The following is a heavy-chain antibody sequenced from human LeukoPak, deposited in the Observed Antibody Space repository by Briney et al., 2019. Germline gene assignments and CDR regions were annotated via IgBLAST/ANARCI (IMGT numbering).Heavy chain of an antibody. D-gene: IGHD1-14*01. CDR2: ISHSGST. Sequence: PSETLSLTCAVSGVSISSSNWWSWVRQPPGKGLEWIGEISHSGSTNYNPSLKSRVTISVDKPNNQFTLKLSSVTAADTAVYYCGSAGIAAGAFDIWGQGTMVTVSS. V-gene: IGHV4-4*02. CDR3: GSAGIAAGAFDI. J-gene: IGHJ3*02. CDR1: GVSISSSNW.